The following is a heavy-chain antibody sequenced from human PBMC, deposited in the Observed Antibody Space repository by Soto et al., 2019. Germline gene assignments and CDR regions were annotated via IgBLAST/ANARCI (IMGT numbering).Heavy chain of an antibody. D-gene: IGHD1-1*01. CDR3: ARGRYGDY. J-gene: IGHJ4*02. CDR1: GYGSTTYG. V-gene: IGHV1-18*01. Sequence: QVHLVQSGAEVKKPGASVKVSCKGSGYGSTTYGITWVRQAPGQGLEWMAWISAHNGNTNYAQKLQGRVTVTRDTSTSTAYMELRSLRSDDTAVYYCARGRYGDYWGQGDLVTVSS. CDR2: ISAHNGNT.